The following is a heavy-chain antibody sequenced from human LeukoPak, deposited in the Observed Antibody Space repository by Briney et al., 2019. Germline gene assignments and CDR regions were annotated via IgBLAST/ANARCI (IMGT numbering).Heavy chain of an antibody. CDR1: GYTFTSYY. V-gene: IGHV1-46*01. J-gene: IGHJ4*02. Sequence: ASVKVSCKASGYTFTSYYMHWVRQAPGQGLEWMGIINPSGGSTSYAQKFQGRVTMTRDMSTSTVYMELSSLRSEDTAVYYCASYDSSGYYLVAWGQGTLVTVSS. CDR2: INPSGGST. D-gene: IGHD3-22*01. CDR3: ASYDSSGYYLVA.